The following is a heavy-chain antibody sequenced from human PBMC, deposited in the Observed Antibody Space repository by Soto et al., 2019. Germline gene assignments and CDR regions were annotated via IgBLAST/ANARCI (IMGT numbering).Heavy chain of an antibody. CDR3: ARLRLRYFWSGYYTYYYYGMGA. CDR2: RKPEGSEK. J-gene: IGHJ6*02. V-gene: IGHV3-7*01. D-gene: IGHD3-3*01. Sequence: GGYLRLSCAASGFAFSSYWISFIRQAPRKGLEWVAGRKPEGSEKDYVDSVTGRFTNSIDNAKNALYLQMYSLGVDDTAANSSARLRLRYFWSGYYTYYYYGMGARGQATTV. CDR1: GFAFSSYW.